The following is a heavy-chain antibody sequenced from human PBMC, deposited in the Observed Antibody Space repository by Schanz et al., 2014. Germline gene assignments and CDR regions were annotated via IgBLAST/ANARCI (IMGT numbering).Heavy chain of an antibody. J-gene: IGHJ5*02. V-gene: IGHV1-69*08. CDR1: GGTFSSST. D-gene: IGHD6-13*01. CDR2: IIPILDKT. CDR3: ATASSPVREAGAGSSFHL. Sequence: QVQLVQSGAEVKKPGSSVKVSCKASGGTFSSSTLTWVRQAPGQGLEWMGRIIPILDKTNYAQKFQGRVTMTADKSTSTVYMELSSLRSEDTAVYYCATASSPVREAGAGSSFHLWGQGTLVTVSP.